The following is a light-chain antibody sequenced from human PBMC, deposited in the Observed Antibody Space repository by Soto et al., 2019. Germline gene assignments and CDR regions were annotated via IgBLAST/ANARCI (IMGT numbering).Light chain of an antibody. J-gene: IGLJ2*01. V-gene: IGLV2-14*01. CDR2: EVS. CDR1: SSDVGGYNY. CDR3: SSYTISSTVV. Sequence: QSALTQPASVSGSPGQSITISCTGTSSDVGGYNYVSWYQQHPGKAPKLMIYEVSNRPSGVSNRFSGSKSGNTASLTISGLQAEDEADYYCSSYTISSTVVFGGRTKVTVL.